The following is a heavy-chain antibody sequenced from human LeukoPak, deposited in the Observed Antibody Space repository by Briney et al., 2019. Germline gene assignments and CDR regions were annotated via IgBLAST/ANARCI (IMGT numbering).Heavy chain of an antibody. Sequence: GASVKVSCKASGYTFTSYGISWVRQAPGQGLEWMGWISAYNGNTNYAQKLQGRVTMTTDTSTSTAYMELRSLRSDDTAVYYCARGRHYYDSSGYIGGTDYWGQGTLVTVSS. CDR1: GYTFTSYG. D-gene: IGHD3-22*01. J-gene: IGHJ4*02. V-gene: IGHV1-18*01. CDR2: ISAYNGNT. CDR3: ARGRHYYDSSGYIGGTDY.